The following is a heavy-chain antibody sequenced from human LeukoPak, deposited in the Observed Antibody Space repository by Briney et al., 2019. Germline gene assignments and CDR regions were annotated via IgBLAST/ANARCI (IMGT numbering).Heavy chain of an antibody. Sequence: GGSLRLSCAASGFTFSTYAMSWVRQAPGKGLEWVSVISGSGSSTYYADSVKGRFTISRDNSKNTLYLQMNSLRAEDMAVYYCAKEMATIRAFDFRGQGTMVTVSS. V-gene: IGHV3-23*01. CDR3: AKEMATIRAFDF. CDR2: ISGSGSST. CDR1: GFTFSTYA. J-gene: IGHJ3*01. D-gene: IGHD5-24*01.